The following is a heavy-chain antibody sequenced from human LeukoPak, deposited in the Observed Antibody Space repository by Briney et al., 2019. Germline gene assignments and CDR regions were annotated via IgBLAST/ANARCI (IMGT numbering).Heavy chain of an antibody. D-gene: IGHD2-21*02. CDR1: GYTFTNYD. J-gene: IGHJ4*02. CDR2: MNPNSGST. Sequence: ASVKVSCKASGYTFTNYDFNWMRQATGQGLEWMRWMNPNSGSTGYAQKFQGRVTMTRDTSISTAYMELSSLRSEDTAVYYCARVFCSGGDCYRYFDYWGQGTLVTVSS. V-gene: IGHV1-8*01. CDR3: ARVFCSGGDCYRYFDY.